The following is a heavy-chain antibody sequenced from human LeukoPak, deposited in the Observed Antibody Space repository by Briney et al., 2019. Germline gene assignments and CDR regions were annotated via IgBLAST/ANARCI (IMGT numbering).Heavy chain of an antibody. V-gene: IGHV3-74*01. CDR3: ARGGLPGGFDY. CDR1: GFTVSNSW. J-gene: IGHJ4*02. D-gene: IGHD7-27*01. Sequence: PGGSLRLSCAASGFTVSNSWMSWVRQAPGKGLMYVSEINNDGNRIRYVDSVKGRFTISRDGAKNTLFLQMNSLRDDDTAMYYCARGGLPGGFDYWGQGILVTVSS. CDR2: INNDGNRI.